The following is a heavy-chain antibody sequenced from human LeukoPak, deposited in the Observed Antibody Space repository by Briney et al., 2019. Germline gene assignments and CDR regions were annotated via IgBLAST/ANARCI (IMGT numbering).Heavy chain of an antibody. Sequence: GGSLRLSCSASEFTFSNYGMHWVRQAPGKGLEWVAVISYDGSNKYYADSVKGRFTISRDNSKNTLYLQMNSLRAEDTAVYYCARGPPGDGFGEPQALHYFDYWGQGTLVTVSS. J-gene: IGHJ4*02. V-gene: IGHV3-30*19. D-gene: IGHD3-10*01. CDR2: ISYDGSNK. CDR1: EFTFSNYG. CDR3: ARGPPGDGFGEPQALHYFDY.